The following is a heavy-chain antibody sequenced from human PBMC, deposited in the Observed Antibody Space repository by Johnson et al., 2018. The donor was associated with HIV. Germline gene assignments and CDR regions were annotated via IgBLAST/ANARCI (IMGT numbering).Heavy chain of an antibody. CDR2: INQDGSEK. J-gene: IGHJ3*02. Sequence: VQLVESGGGLVQPGGSLSLSCAASGFTFNTYWMTWVRQAPGKGLEWVANINQDGSEKDYVDSVKGRFTISRDIAKNSLYLQMSGLRAEDTAVYYCAKERRAPRAFDIWGQGTMVTVSS. CDR3: AKERRAPRAFDI. V-gene: IGHV3-7*01. CDR1: GFTFNTYW.